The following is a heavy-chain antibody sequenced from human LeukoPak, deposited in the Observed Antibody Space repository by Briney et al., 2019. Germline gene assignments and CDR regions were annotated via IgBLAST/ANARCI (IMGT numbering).Heavy chain of an antibody. CDR1: GGSITQTNY. D-gene: IGHD1-26*01. V-gene: IGHV4-4*02. CDR2: VNLQGGT. CDR3: ARLVGAATDPFDY. J-gene: IGHJ4*02. Sequence: SGTLSLTCDVSGGSITQTNYWTWVRQPPGKGLEWIGEVNLQGGTNYNPSLLRRVAISVDASANHVSLQMTSVTAADTAVYYCARLVGAATDPFDYWGQGTLVTVSS.